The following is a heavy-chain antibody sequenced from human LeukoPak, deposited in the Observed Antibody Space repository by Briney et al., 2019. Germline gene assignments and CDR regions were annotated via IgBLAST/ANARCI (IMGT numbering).Heavy chain of an antibody. J-gene: IGHJ4*02. CDR2: INPNSGGT. CDR3: ASTHFYGSGSYYGWGYYFDY. D-gene: IGHD3-10*01. CDR1: GYTFTSYY. V-gene: IGHV1-2*06. Sequence: ASVKVSCKASGYTFTSYYMHWVRQAPGQGLEWMGRINPNSGGTNYAQKFQGRVTMTRDTSISTAYMELSRLRSDDTAVYYCASTHFYGSGSYYGWGYYFDYWGQGTLVTVSS.